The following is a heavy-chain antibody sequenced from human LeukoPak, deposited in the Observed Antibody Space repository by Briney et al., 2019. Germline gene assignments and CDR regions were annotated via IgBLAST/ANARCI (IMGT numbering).Heavy chain of an antibody. CDR1: GGSLSSGSFY. CDR3: ARGVSRAEFDP. D-gene: IGHD3-3*02. J-gene: IGHJ5*02. V-gene: IGHV4-61*02. CDR2: IYTSGST. Sequence: SETLSLTCTVSGGSLSSGSFYWSWIRQPAGKGLEWIGRIYTSGSTNYNPSLKSRVTISVDTSKNQFSLKLSSVTAADTAVYYCARGVSRAEFDPWGQGTLVTVSS.